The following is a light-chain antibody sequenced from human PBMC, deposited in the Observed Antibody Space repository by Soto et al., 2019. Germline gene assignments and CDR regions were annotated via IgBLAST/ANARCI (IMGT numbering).Light chain of an antibody. CDR2: KAS. Sequence: EIQMTQSPFTLSGSVGDRVTLTCRASQTISSWLAWYQQKPGKAPKLLIYKASTLKSGVPSRFSGSGSGTEFTLTISSLQPEDFAVYYCQQYGSSPPSITFGQGTRLEIK. V-gene: IGKV1-5*03. CDR1: QTISSW. J-gene: IGKJ5*01. CDR3: QQYGSSPPSIT.